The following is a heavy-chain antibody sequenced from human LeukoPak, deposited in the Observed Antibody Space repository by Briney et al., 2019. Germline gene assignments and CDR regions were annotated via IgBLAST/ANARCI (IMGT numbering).Heavy chain of an antibody. J-gene: IGHJ4*02. CDR3: AGRYDYVWGSLDY. CDR1: GGTFSSYA. V-gene: IGHV1-69*05. D-gene: IGHD3-16*01. CDR2: IIPIFGTA. Sequence: SVKVSCKASGGTFSSYAISWVRQAPGQGLDWMGGIIPIFGTANYAQKFQGRVTITTDESTSTAYMELSSLRSEDTAVYYCAGRYDYVWGSLDYWGQGTLVTVSS.